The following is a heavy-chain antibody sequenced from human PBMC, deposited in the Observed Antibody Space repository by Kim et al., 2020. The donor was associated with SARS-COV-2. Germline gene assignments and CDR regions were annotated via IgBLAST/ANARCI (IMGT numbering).Heavy chain of an antibody. V-gene: IGHV1-8*01. J-gene: IGHJ4*02. CDR2: NRGNT. CDR3: ARERSDY. Sequence: NRGNTGYAQKFQGRVTRTRNTSISTAYMELSSLRSEDTAVYYCARERSDYWGQGTLVTVSS.